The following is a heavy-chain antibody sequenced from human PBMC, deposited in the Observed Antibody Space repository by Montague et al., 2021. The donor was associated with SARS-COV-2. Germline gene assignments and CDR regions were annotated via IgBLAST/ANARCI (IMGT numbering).Heavy chain of an antibody. D-gene: IGHD3-10*01. V-gene: IGHV4-34*01. CDR2: INHGGST. J-gene: IGHJ6*03. CDR3: ARLRDGVVPSPILGVGPYYSYYCMDV. CDR1: GTSFSGYY. Sequence: SETLSLTCAVYGTSFSGYYWNWIRQPPGKGLEWIGEINHGGSTKYSPYLKSRLTISADTSKNQFSLKLTSVAAADTAVYYCARLRDGVVPSPILGVGPYYSYYCMDVWGRGTTVTVSS.